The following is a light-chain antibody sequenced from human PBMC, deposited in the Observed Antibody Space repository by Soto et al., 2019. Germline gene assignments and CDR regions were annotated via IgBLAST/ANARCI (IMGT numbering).Light chain of an antibody. Sequence: QSALTQPASVSGSPDQPIPISSPGPRRVVGSYNLVSWYQQHPGKAPKLMIYEGNKRPSGVSNRFSGSKSANTASLTISGLQTEDEADYYCCSYAGTNTFVFGTGTKVTVL. J-gene: IGLJ1*01. V-gene: IGLV2-23*01. CDR2: EGN. CDR3: CSYAGTNTFV. CDR1: RRVVGSYNL.